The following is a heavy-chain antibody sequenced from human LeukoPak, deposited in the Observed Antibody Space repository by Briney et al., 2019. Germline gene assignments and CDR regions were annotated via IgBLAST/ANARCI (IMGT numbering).Heavy chain of an antibody. CDR3: ARKNSGYDLGDY. V-gene: IGHV5-51*01. J-gene: IGHJ4*02. D-gene: IGHD5-12*01. CDR1: GYSFSNYW. Sequence: GESLKISCQGSGYSFSNYWIGWVRQMPGKGLEWMGIIYPGDSESRYSPSFLGQVTISADKSIRTAYLQWSSLKASDTAMYHCARKNSGYDLGDYWGQGTLVTVSS. CDR2: IYPGDSES.